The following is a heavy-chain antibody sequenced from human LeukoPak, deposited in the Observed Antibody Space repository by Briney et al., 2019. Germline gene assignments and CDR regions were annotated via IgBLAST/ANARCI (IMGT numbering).Heavy chain of an antibody. CDR3: AKVVPAAPLAYYYYYGMDV. J-gene: IGHJ6*02. CDR2: MNPNSGNT. Sequence: ASVKVSCKASGYTFTSYDINWVRQATGQGLEWMGWMNPNSGNTGYAQKFQGRVTMSRNTSISTAYMELSSLRSEDTAVYYCAKVVPAAPLAYYYYYGMDVWGQGTTVTVSS. V-gene: IGHV1-8*01. D-gene: IGHD2-2*01. CDR1: GYTFTSYD.